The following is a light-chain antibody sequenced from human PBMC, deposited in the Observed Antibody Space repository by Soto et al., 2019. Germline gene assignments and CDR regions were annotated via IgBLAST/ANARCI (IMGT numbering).Light chain of an antibody. V-gene: IGKV3-11*01. Sequence: EIVLTQSPATLSLSPGERATLSCRASQSVSGYLAWYQQKPGQTPRLLIDDASNRATVIPARFSGSGSGTAFPLTISSLEPEDFAVYFCQERSKWPLTFGGGTKVEIK. J-gene: IGKJ4*01. CDR1: QSVSGY. CDR2: DAS. CDR3: QERSKWPLT.